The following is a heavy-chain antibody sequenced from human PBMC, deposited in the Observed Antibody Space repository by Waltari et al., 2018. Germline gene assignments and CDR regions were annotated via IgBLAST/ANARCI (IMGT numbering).Heavy chain of an antibody. Sequence: EVQLVESGGGLVQPGGSLRLSCAASGFTFSSYEMNWVRQAPGKGLEWVSYISSSGSTIYYEDSVKGRFTISRDNAKNSLYLQMNSLRAEDTAVYYCARDSPTAAATDYWGQGTLVTVSS. CDR3: ARDSPTAAATDY. CDR2: ISSSGSTI. V-gene: IGHV3-48*03. J-gene: IGHJ4*02. D-gene: IGHD2-2*01. CDR1: GFTFSSYE.